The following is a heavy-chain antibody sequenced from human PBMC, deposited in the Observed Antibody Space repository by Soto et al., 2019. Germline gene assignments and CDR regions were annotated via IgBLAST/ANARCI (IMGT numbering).Heavy chain of an antibody. Sequence: SVKVSCKASGGTFSTYTMTWVRQAPGQGLEWMGGIIPLFGTANYAQKFQGRVTITADESTSTVYMELSSLRSEDTAVYYCARSQDSSGYWNNCFDPWGQGTLVTVSS. J-gene: IGHJ5*02. CDR1: GGTFSTYT. CDR2: IIPLFGTA. V-gene: IGHV1-69*13. CDR3: ARSQDSSGYWNNCFDP. D-gene: IGHD3-22*01.